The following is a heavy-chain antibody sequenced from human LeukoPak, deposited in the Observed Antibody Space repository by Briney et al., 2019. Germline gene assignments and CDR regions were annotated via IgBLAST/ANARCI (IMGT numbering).Heavy chain of an antibody. CDR1: GYSFTSYW. J-gene: IGHJ4*02. CDR3: ARLPGAVAGTSFDY. Sequence: GXSLQISCKGSGYSFTSYWIGWVRQLPGKGLEWMGIIYPGDSDTRYSPSFQGQVTISADKSISTAYLQWSSLKASDTAMYYCARLPGAVAGTSFDYWGQGTLDTVSS. V-gene: IGHV5-51*01. D-gene: IGHD6-19*01. CDR2: IYPGDSDT.